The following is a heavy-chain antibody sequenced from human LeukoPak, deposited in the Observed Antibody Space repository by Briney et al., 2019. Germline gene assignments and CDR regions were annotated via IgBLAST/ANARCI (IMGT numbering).Heavy chain of an antibody. Sequence: GASVKVSCKASGGTFSSYAISWVRQAPGQGLEWMGGIIPIFGTANYAQKFQGRVTITADESTSTAYMELSSLRSEDTAVYYCAREAQIQLWSNFDYWGQGTLVTVSS. V-gene: IGHV1-69*13. D-gene: IGHD5-18*01. CDR3: AREAQIQLWSNFDY. CDR1: GGTFSSYA. CDR2: IIPIFGTA. J-gene: IGHJ4*02.